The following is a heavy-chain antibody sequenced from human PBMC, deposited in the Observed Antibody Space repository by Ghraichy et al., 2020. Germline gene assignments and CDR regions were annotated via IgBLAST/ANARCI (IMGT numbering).Heavy chain of an antibody. Sequence: LSLTCAASGFTFRSYAMSWVRQAPGKGLEYVSALTNSGDNTYYADSVKGRFTISRDNSKTTLYLQMNSLRAEDTAVYYCAKGGVLRGVFDCWGQGTLVTVSS. CDR1: GFTFRSYA. CDR2: LTNSGDNT. CDR3: AKGGVLRGVFDC. D-gene: IGHD3-10*01. V-gene: IGHV3-23*01. J-gene: IGHJ4*02.